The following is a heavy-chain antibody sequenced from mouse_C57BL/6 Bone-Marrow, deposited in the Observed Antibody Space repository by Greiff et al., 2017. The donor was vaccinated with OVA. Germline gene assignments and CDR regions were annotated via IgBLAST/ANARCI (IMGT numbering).Heavy chain of an antibody. V-gene: IGHV1-85*01. Sequence: VQLQQSGPELVKPGASVKLSCKASGYTFTSYDINWVKQRPGQGLEWIGWIYPRDGSTKYNEKFKGKATLTVDTSSSTAYMERHSLTSEDSAVYFCARRGIYDGYFYWYFDVWGTGTTVTVSS. CDR1: GYTFTSYD. CDR2: IYPRDGST. J-gene: IGHJ1*03. D-gene: IGHD2-3*01. CDR3: ARRGIYDGYFYWYFDV.